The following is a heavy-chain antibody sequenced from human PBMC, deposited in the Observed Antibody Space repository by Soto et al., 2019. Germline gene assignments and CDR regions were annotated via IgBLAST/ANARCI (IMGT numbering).Heavy chain of an antibody. Sequence: PGESLKISWKGSGYNFNRYCIVWARQMPGKGLEWMGVIYPGDPDTRYSPSLQGQVTISADKSSSAAYLQWSSLQASDTATYYCARSLVNGTYEAFDIWGQGTMVTVSS. CDR2: IYPGDPDT. CDR3: ARSLVNGTYEAFDI. D-gene: IGHD6-13*01. J-gene: IGHJ3*02. CDR1: GYNFNRYC. V-gene: IGHV5-51*01.